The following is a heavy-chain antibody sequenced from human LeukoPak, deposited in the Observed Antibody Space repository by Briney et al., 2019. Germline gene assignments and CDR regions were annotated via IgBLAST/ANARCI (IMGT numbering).Heavy chain of an antibody. D-gene: IGHD3-22*01. CDR3: AREKGDSSGYRSPSPSFDP. J-gene: IGHJ5*02. Sequence: ASVKVYCKASGYTFTSYGISWVRQAPGQGLEWMGWISAYNGNTNYAQKLQGRVTMTTDTSTSTAYMELRSLRSDDTAVYYCAREKGDSSGYRSPSPSFDPWGQGTLVTVSS. CDR1: GYTFTSYG. V-gene: IGHV1-18*01. CDR2: ISAYNGNT.